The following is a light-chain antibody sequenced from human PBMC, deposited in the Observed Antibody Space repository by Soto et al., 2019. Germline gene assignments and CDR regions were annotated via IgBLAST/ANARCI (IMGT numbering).Light chain of an antibody. CDR3: QQYNSYGT. J-gene: IGKJ1*01. V-gene: IGKV1-5*01. Sequence: DIQMTQSPSTLSASVGDRVTITCRASQSISSWLAWYQQKPGKAPRLLIYHASSLESGVPSRFSGSGSGTDFTLTISSLQPDDFATYYCQQYNSYGTFGQGTKVDIK. CDR2: HAS. CDR1: QSISSW.